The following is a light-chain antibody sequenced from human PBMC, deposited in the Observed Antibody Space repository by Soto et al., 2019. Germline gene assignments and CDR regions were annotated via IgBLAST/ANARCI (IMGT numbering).Light chain of an antibody. CDR2: GAS. Sequence: EIVLTQSPGTLSLSPGERATLSCRASQSVTSRYLAWYQKKPGQAPRLLISGASSRATGIPDRFSGSGSGTDFTLTISRLEPDDFAVYYCQQYAISPPYTFGQGTKLEIK. CDR1: QSVTSRY. J-gene: IGKJ2*01. CDR3: QQYAISPPYT. V-gene: IGKV3-20*01.